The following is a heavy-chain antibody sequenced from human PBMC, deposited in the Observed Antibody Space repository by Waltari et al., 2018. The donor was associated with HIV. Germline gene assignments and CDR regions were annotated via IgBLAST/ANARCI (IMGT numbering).Heavy chain of an antibody. CDR1: GGSISSGAYY. D-gene: IGHD1-26*01. J-gene: IGHJ5*02. V-gene: IGHV4-30-4*01. Sequence: QVQLQESGPGLVKPSQTLSITCTVSGGSISSGAYYWSWIRQPPGKGLEWIGYMYYSGSTYSNPSLKSRVTISVDTSKNQFSLKLSSVTAADTAVYYCARVKIVGNWFDPWGQGTLVTVSS. CDR2: MYYSGST. CDR3: ARVKIVGNWFDP.